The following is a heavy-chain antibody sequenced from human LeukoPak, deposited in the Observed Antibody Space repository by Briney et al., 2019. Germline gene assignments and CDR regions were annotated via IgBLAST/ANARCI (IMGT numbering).Heavy chain of an antibody. CDR3: ARAPDNYGVDDY. CDR2: INPSVGST. D-gene: IGHD5-18*01. V-gene: IGHV1-46*04. J-gene: IGHJ4*02. Sequence: GASVKVSCKASGYTFSSCAINWVRQAPGQGLEWVGIINPSVGSTSYAPKLQGRVTMTRDTSTSTVYMELSSLRFEDTAVYYCARAPDNYGVDDYWGQGTLVTVSS. CDR1: GYTFSSCA.